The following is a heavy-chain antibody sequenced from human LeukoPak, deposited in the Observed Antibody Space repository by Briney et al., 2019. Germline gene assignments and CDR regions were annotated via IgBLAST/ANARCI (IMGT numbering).Heavy chain of an antibody. CDR2: IHYSGST. Sequence: GSLRLSCAASGFTFSSYSMNWIRQPPGKELEWIGSIHYSGSTSYNPSLKSRVTISGDTSKNQFSLKLSSVTAADTAVYYCARGFRGPNFDYWGQGTLVTVSS. CDR3: ARGFRGPNFDY. D-gene: IGHD3-10*01. CDR1: GFTFSSYS. J-gene: IGHJ4*02. V-gene: IGHV4-38-2*01.